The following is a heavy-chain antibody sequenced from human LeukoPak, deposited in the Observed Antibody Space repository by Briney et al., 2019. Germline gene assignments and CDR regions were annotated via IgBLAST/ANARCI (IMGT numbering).Heavy chain of an antibody. D-gene: IGHD1-26*01. CDR3: ARDFGQWQLNGGYYFDY. Sequence: GGSLSLSCAASGFTFSRYEMNWVRQAPGKGLEWVSYICSSGSTIYYAVPVKGRFTGSRDHAKNSLYLQMNSLRAEDTAVYYCARDFGQWQLNGGYYFDYWGQGTLVTVSS. J-gene: IGHJ4*02. V-gene: IGHV3-48*03. CDR1: GFTFSRYE. CDR2: ICSSGSTI.